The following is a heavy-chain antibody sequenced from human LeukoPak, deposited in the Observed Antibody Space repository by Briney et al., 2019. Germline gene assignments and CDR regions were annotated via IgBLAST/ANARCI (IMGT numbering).Heavy chain of an antibody. CDR1: GFSLYNYA. J-gene: IGHJ4*02. D-gene: IGHD6-13*01. CDR3: AKGEMYRSTWYSDH. CDR2: ITASDTYT. Sequence: PGGSLRLSCAASGFSLYNYAVNWVRQAPGKGLEWISAITASDTYTYYADSVKGRFTISRDYSKNTLYLQMNSLRAEDTAVYYCAKGEMYRSTWYSDHWGQGTLVTVSS. V-gene: IGHV3-23*01.